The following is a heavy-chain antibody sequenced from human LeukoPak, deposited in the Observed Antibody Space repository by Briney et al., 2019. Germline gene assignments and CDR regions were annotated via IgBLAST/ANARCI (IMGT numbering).Heavy chain of an antibody. V-gene: IGHV4-30-4*08. J-gene: IGHJ4*02. Sequence: SQTLSLTCTVSGGSISSGDYYWSWIRQPPGKGLEWIGYIDYSGSTYYNPSIKSRVTISVDTSKNQFSLRLSSVTAADTAVYYCARGGQQLVLDFDYWGQGTLVTVSS. D-gene: IGHD6-13*01. CDR3: ARGGQQLVLDFDY. CDR1: GGSISSGDYY. CDR2: IDYSGST.